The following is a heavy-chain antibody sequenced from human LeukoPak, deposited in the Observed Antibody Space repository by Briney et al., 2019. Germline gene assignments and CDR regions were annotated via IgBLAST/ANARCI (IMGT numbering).Heavy chain of an antibody. V-gene: IGHV4-31*03. D-gene: IGHD4-17*01. CDR1: GGSISSGGYY. CDR2: IYYSGST. Sequence: TLSLTCTVSGGSISSGGYYWSWIRQHPGKGLEWIGYIYYSGSTYYNPSLKSRVTISVDTSKNQFSLKLSSVTAADTAVYYCARVLGDGDPFDYWGQGTLVTVSS. J-gene: IGHJ4*02. CDR3: ARVLGDGDPFDY.